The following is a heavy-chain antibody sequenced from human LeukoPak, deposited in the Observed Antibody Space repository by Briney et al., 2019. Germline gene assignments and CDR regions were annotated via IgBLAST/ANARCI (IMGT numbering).Heavy chain of an antibody. J-gene: IGHJ4*02. CDR2: ISAYNGNT. V-gene: IGHV1-18*01. Sequence: ASVKVSCKASGYTFTSYGISWVRQAPGQGLEWMGWISAYNGNTNYAQKLQGRVTMTTDTSTSTAYVELRSLRPDDTAVYYCARGPHLLAYYDFWSGYYYFDYWGQGTLVTVSS. CDR3: ARGPHLLAYYDFWSGYYYFDY. CDR1: GYTFTSYG. D-gene: IGHD3-3*01.